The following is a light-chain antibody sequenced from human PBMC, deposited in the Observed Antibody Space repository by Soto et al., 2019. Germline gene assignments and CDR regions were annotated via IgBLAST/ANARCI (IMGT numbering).Light chain of an antibody. CDR1: QSVLSNSDNKNY. J-gene: IGKJ4*01. CDR3: QHYYNAPLT. Sequence: DIVMTQSPDSLAVSLGEMATINCKSSQSVLSNSDNKNYLAWLQQKPGQPPKVLIYWASSREPGVPDRVSGSGSGKDFTLTISRLLAEGVAVYYCQHYYNAPLTFGGGTKVEIK. V-gene: IGKV4-1*01. CDR2: WAS.